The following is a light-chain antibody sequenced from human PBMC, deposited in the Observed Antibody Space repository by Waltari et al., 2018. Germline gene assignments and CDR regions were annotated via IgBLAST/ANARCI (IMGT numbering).Light chain of an antibody. Sequence: QSVLTQPPSVSGAPRQRVTISCSGSSSNIGHNSVNWYQQLPGKPPKLLIYYDDLLSSGFSDRFSGSKSGPSASLAIAGLQSEDEAHYYCAAWDASLSSWLFGGGTKLTVL. CDR2: YDD. J-gene: IGLJ3*02. CDR1: SSNIGHNS. CDR3: AAWDASLSSWL. V-gene: IGLV1-36*01.